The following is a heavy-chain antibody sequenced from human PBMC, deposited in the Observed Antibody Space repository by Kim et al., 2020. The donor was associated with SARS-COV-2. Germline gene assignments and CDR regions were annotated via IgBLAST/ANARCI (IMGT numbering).Heavy chain of an antibody. D-gene: IGHD1-26*01. CDR1: GFTFSSYE. V-gene: IGHV3-48*03. Sequence: GGSLRLSCAASGFTFSSYEMNWVRQAPGKGLEWVSYISSSGSTIYYADSVKGRFTISRDNAKNSLYLQMNSLRAEDTAVYYCARAQLWELLLYLDYWGQGTLVTVTS. J-gene: IGHJ4*02. CDR2: ISSSGSTI. CDR3: ARAQLWELLLYLDY.